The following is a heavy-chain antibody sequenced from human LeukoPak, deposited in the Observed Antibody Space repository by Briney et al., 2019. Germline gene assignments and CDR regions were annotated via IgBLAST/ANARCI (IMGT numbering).Heavy chain of an antibody. D-gene: IGHD3-22*01. CDR1: EFTFSSYW. CDR2: ISSSSSYI. CDR3: ARASVTYYYDSSGYYFDY. V-gene: IGHV3-21*01. Sequence: GGSLRLSCAASEFTFSSYWMSWVRQAPGKGLEWVSSISSSSSYIYYADSVKGRFTISRDNAKNSLYLQMNSLRAEDTAVYYCARASVTYYYDSSGYYFDYWGQGTLVTVSS. J-gene: IGHJ4*02.